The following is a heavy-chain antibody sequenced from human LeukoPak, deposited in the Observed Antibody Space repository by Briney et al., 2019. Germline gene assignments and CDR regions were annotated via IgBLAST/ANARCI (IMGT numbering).Heavy chain of an antibody. CDR3: ARDRLTMVRGVIIKAGFDY. J-gene: IGHJ4*02. V-gene: IGHV1-18*01. Sequence: GASVKVSCKASGYTFTNYGISWVRQAPGQGLEWMGWISAYNGNTNYAQKLQGRVTMTTDTSTSTAYMELRSLRSDDTAVYYCARDRLTMVRGVIIKAGFDYWGQGTLVTVSS. D-gene: IGHD3-10*01. CDR1: GYTFTNYG. CDR2: ISAYNGNT.